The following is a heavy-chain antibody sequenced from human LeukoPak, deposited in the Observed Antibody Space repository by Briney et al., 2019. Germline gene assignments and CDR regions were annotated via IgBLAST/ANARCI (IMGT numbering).Heavy chain of an antibody. D-gene: IGHD1-26*01. CDR3: ARHWRASTWFDY. CDR2: IYHSGST. V-gene: IGHV4-38-2*01. Sequence: SETLSLTCVVSGYSISSGYYWGWIRQPPGKGLEWIGGIYHSGSTYYNPSLKSRVTISVDTSKNQFSLKVSSVTAADTAVYYCARHWRASTWFDYWGQGTPVTVSS. J-gene: IGHJ4*02. CDR1: GYSISSGYY.